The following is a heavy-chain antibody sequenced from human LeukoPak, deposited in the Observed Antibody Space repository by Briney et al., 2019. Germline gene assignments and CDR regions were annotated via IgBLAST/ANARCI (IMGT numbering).Heavy chain of an antibody. J-gene: IGHJ4*02. D-gene: IGHD6-6*01. CDR3: ARYSSSSFDY. CDR2: ISSSSSYI. Sequence: VEPGGSLRLSCAASRFTFTTYNMNWVRQAPGKGLEWVSSISSSSSYIYYADSVKGRFTISRDNAKNSLYLQMNSLRAEDTAVYYCARYSSSSFDYWGQGTLVTVSS. V-gene: IGHV3-21*01. CDR1: RFTFTTYN.